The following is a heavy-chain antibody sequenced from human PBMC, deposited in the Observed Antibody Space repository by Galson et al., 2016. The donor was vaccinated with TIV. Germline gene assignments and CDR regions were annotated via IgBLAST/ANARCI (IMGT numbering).Heavy chain of an antibody. CDR3: ARVAPIAVAGHAFDS. CDR1: GFTLNNYP. V-gene: IGHV3-23*01. J-gene: IGHJ4*02. CDR2: ITTTGRSI. Sequence: SLRLSCAASGFTLNNYPVSWVRQAPGQGLRWVSHITTTGRSIYYADSVRGRFTVSRDYSNNTVHLQMNGLRADDTAVYICARVAPIAVAGHAFDSWGQGTLVTVSS. D-gene: IGHD6-19*01.